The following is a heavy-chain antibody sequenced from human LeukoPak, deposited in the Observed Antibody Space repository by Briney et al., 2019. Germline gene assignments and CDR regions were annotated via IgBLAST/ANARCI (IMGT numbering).Heavy chain of an antibody. CDR2: IIPIFGTA. V-gene: IGHV1-69*13. Sequence: SVNVSCKASGYTFTSYDINWVRQAPGQGLEWMGGIIPIFGTANYAQKFQGRVTITADESTSTAYMELSSLRSEDTAVYYCARDTRKYGMDVWGQGTTVTVSS. D-gene: IGHD1-14*01. CDR3: ARDTRKYGMDV. CDR1: GYTFTSYD. J-gene: IGHJ6*02.